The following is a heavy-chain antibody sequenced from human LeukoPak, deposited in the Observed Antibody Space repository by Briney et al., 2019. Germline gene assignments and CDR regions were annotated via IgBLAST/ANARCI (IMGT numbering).Heavy chain of an antibody. J-gene: IGHJ3*02. CDR1: GYTYSNYG. Sequence: SVKVSCKASGYTYSNYGISWVRQAPGQGLEWMGEIIPIFSTTNYAQKFQGRVTITADKSTSTAYMELSSLRSEDTAMYYCARRYCTNGVCYHDRGAFDIWGQGTMVTVSS. D-gene: IGHD2-8*01. V-gene: IGHV1-69*06. CDR2: IIPIFSTT. CDR3: ARRYCTNGVCYHDRGAFDI.